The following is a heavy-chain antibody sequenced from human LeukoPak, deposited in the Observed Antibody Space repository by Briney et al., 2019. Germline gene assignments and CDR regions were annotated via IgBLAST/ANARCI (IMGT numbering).Heavy chain of an antibody. CDR2: INPNSGGA. CDR3: AREGRGMSGSEDY. D-gene: IGHD3-10*01. J-gene: IGHJ4*02. CDR1: GYTFTGFH. Sequence: ASVKVSCKASGYTFTGFHVHWVRQAPRQGLEWMGWINPNSGGAHSTNKFQGRVTMTRDTSISTVYMELSRLTSDDTAVYYCAREGRGMSGSEDYWGQGTLVTVSS. V-gene: IGHV1-2*02.